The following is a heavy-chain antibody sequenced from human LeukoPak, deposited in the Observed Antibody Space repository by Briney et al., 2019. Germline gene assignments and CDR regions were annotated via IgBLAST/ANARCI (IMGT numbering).Heavy chain of an antibody. Sequence: SETLSLTCTVCGVSISSSSYYWGWIHQPPGKGLEWIGNIYYSGSTYYNPSLKSRVTISVDTSKNHFSLKLSSVTAADTAVYYCARQRGGGYWYFDLWGHGTLVTVSS. CDR1: GVSISSSSYY. V-gene: IGHV4-39*01. J-gene: IGHJ2*01. CDR3: ARQRGGGYWYFDL. CDR2: IYYSGST.